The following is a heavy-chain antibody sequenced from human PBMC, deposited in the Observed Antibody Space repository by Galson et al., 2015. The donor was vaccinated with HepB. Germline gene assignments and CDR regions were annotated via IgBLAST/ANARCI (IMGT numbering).Heavy chain of an antibody. Sequence: SLRLSCAASGFTFSNSAMNWVRQAPGKGLEWLSVITATGSTTYYADSVKGRFTISRDISKNTLYVQMNSLRADDTALYYCVKGGPDEILDYWGHGTLVTGSA. J-gene: IGHJ4*01. D-gene: IGHD3-16*01. V-gene: IGHV3-23*01. CDR2: ITATGSTT. CDR1: GFTFSNSA. CDR3: VKGGPDEILDY.